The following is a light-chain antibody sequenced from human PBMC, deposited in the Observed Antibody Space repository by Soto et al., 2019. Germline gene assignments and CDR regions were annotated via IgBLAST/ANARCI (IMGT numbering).Light chain of an antibody. J-gene: IGLJ3*02. Sequence: QSVLAQPPSVSGAPGQRVTISCSNIGAAYDVHWYQQPPGTAPKLPIFGNSRRPSGVPDRFSGAKSGTSASLAITGLQAEDEADYYCQSYDRNLRGWVFGGGTKLTVL. V-gene: IGLV1-40*01. CDR1: SNIGAAYD. CDR3: QSYDRNLRGWV. CDR2: GNS.